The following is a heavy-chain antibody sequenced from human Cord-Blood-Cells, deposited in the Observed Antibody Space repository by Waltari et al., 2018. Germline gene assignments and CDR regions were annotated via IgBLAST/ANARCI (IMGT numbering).Heavy chain of an antibody. Sequence: QVQLVESGGGVVQPGRSLRLSCAASGFTFSSYAMHWVRQAPGKGLGGVAVISYDGSNKYYADSVKGRFTISRDNSKNTLYLQMNSLRAEDTAVYYCARGRRLGIFDYWGQGTLVTVSS. CDR1: GFTFSSYA. CDR3: ARGRRLGIFDY. J-gene: IGHJ4*02. V-gene: IGHV3-30-3*01. D-gene: IGHD7-27*01. CDR2: ISYDGSNK.